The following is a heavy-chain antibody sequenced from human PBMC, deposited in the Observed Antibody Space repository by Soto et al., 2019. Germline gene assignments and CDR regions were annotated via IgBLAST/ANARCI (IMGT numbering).Heavy chain of an antibody. CDR2: ISGSGGST. V-gene: IGHV3-23*01. Sequence: PGGSLRLSCAASGFTFSSYAMSWVRQAPGKGLEWVSAISGSGGSTYYADSVKGRFTISRDNSKNTLYLQMNSLRAEDTAVYYCAKGPTIVVVPAVAVFDYWGQGTLVTVSS. CDR3: AKGPTIVVVPAVAVFDY. CDR1: GFTFSSYA. D-gene: IGHD2-2*01. J-gene: IGHJ4*02.